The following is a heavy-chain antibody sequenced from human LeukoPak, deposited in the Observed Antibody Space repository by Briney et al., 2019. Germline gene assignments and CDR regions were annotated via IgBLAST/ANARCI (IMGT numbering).Heavy chain of an antibody. Sequence: GGSLRLSCAASGFTFSSYAMSWVRQAPGKGLEWVSAISGSGGSTYYADSVKGRFTISRDNSKNTLCLQMNSLRAEDTAVYYCAANDFWSGYPTTIDDPWGQGTLVTVSS. V-gene: IGHV3-23*01. CDR2: ISGSGGST. J-gene: IGHJ5*02. D-gene: IGHD3-3*01. CDR1: GFTFSSYA. CDR3: AANDFWSGYPTTIDDP.